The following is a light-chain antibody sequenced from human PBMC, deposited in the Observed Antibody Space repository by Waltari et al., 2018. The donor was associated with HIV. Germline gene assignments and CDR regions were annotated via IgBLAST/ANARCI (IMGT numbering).Light chain of an antibody. V-gene: IGLV2-14*01. CDR2: DVK. CDR3: SSYTFNNAWV. CDR1: NSEIGVHIS. J-gene: IGLJ3*02. Sequence: QSALTQPASVSGSPGQSNTISCTETNSEIGVHISVSRSRQHPGKAPKLIIYDVKRRPSGVSNRFSASKSGNTASLTISGLQAEDEADYYCSSYTFNNAWVFGGGTKLTVL.